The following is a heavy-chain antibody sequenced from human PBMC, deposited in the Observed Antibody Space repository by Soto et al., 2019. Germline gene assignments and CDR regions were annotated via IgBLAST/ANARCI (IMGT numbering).Heavy chain of an antibody. CDR1: GFTFSRYS. CDR2: ISSSSSYI. J-gene: IGHJ4*02. CDR3: ARGITMIVVVTYFDY. D-gene: IGHD3-22*01. Sequence: GGSLRLSCAASGFTFSRYSMNCVRQAPGKGLEWVSSISSSSSYIYYADSVKGRFTISRDNAKNSLYLQMNSLRAEDTAVYYCARGITMIVVVTYFDYWGQGTLVTVSS. V-gene: IGHV3-21*01.